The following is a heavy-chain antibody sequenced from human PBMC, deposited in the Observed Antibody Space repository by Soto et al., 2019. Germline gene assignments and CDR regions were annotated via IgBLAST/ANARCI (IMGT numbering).Heavy chain of an antibody. Sequence: SETLSLTCTVSGGSISSGGYYWSWIRQHPGKGLEWIGYIYYSGSTYYNPSLKSRVTISVDTSKNQFSLKLSSVTAADTAVYYCARDGGPYYYDSSGYPAITFDYWGQGTLVTVSS. CDR3: ARDGGPYYYDSSGYPAITFDY. V-gene: IGHV4-31*03. J-gene: IGHJ4*02. CDR1: GGSISSGGYY. D-gene: IGHD3-22*01. CDR2: IYYSGST.